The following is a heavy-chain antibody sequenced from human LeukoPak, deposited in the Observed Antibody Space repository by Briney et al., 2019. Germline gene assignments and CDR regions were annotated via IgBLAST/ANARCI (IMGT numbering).Heavy chain of an antibody. D-gene: IGHD4-17*01. CDR3: ARGSGPGVTTIDS. V-gene: IGHV3-13*01. J-gene: IGHJ4*02. CDR2: FHTDGGI. Sequence: PGGSLRLSCAASGFTFSSYDMHWVRQAPGEGLEWVSAFHTDGGIYYLDSVKGRFTISREDAKNSLYLQMNTLRAGDTAVYYCARGSGPGVTTIDSWGQGTLVFVSS. CDR1: GFTFSSYD.